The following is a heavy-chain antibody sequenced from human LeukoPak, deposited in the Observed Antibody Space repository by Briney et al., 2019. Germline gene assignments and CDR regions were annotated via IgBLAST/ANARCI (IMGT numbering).Heavy chain of an antibody. V-gene: IGHV1-2*02. D-gene: IGHD6-19*01. J-gene: IGHJ4*02. CDR2: INPNSGGA. Sequence: ASVKVSCKASGYTFTGYYMHWVRQAPGQGLEWMGWINPNSGGAYYAQKFQGRVTMTRDSSISTAHMELSRLRSDDTAVYYCARVQFTDYWGQGTLVTVSS. CDR3: ARVQFTDY. CDR1: GYTFTGYY.